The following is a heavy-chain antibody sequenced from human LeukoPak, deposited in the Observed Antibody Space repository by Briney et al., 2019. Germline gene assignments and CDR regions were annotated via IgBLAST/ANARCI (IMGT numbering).Heavy chain of an antibody. CDR2: IRSKAYGGQT. Sequence: GGSLRLSCTASGFTFGVYAMSWARQAPGKGLEWVGFIRSKAYGGQTEYAASVKGRFPISRDDYKSIAYLQMNCLKTEDTAVYYCTRVSDCWSGLHHDYWGQGTLVSVSS. V-gene: IGHV3-49*04. D-gene: IGHD3-3*01. J-gene: IGHJ4*02. CDR3: TRVSDCWSGLHHDY. CDR1: GFTFGVYA.